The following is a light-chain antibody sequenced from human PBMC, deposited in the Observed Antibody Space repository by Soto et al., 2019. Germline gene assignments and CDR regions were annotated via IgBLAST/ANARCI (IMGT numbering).Light chain of an antibody. CDR2: DAS. CDR1: QSVSSY. Sequence: EIVLTQSPATLSLSPGERATLSCRASQSVSSYLAWYQQKPGQAPRLLIYDASNRATGIPARFSGSGSGTDFTLTISSLEPEDFAVYYWQQRSNWPTWPFGQGTKVEIK. J-gene: IGKJ1*01. CDR3: QQRSNWPTWP. V-gene: IGKV3-11*01.